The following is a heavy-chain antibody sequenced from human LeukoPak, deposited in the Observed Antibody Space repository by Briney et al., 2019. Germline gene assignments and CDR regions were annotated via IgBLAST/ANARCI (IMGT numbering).Heavy chain of an antibody. D-gene: IGHD2-15*01. CDR1: GFTFSSYA. J-gene: IGHJ4*02. Sequence: GGSLRLSCAAPGFTFSSYAMSWVRQAPGKGLEWVSAISGSGGTTYYADSVKGRFTISRDNSNNTLYLKMNSLRAEDTTIYYCAKGHHLYCSGGSCYSLMYWGQGTLVTVSS. V-gene: IGHV3-23*01. CDR2: ISGSGGTT. CDR3: AKGHHLYCSGGSCYSLMY.